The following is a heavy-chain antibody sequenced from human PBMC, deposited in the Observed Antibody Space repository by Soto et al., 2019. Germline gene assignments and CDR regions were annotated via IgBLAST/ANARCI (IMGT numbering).Heavy chain of an antibody. J-gene: IGHJ4*02. CDR3: ARLVVVAGGFRLYMEFIDH. Sequence: SETLSLTCSVSADSFSSTNYYWGWIRQPPGTGLEWNASIYYSGTTFYNPSLKCRVTISVDRSKNQFSLKLNFVTGAETAVYFCARLVVVAGGFRLYMEFIDHWGQGALVNVSS. D-gene: IGHD2-15*01. CDR2: IYYSGTT. V-gene: IGHV4-39*01. CDR1: ADSFSSTNYY.